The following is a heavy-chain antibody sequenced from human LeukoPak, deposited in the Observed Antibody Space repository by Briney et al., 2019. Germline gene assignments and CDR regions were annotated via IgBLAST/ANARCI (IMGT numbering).Heavy chain of an antibody. CDR2: IRSSGTTI. CDR1: GFTFSTYS. V-gene: IGHV3-48*04. CDR3: ARDIYYLDS. J-gene: IGHJ4*02. Sequence: GGSLRLSCAASGFTFSTYSMNWVRQAPGKGLEWVSYIRSSGTTIYYADSVKGRFSISRDNAKNTLYLQMNSLRAEDTAVYYCARDIYYLDSWGQGTLVTVSS.